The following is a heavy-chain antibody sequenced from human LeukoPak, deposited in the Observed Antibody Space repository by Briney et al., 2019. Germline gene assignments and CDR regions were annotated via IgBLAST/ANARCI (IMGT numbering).Heavy chain of an antibody. V-gene: IGHV3-23*01. Sequence: GGFLRLSCAASGFTFSSYAMSWVRQAPGKGLEWVSAISGSGGSTYYADSVKGRFTISRDNSKNTLYLQMNSLRAEDTAVYYCAKSLIVCSGGSCYQPGYWGQGTLVTVSS. D-gene: IGHD2-15*01. CDR1: GFTFSSYA. J-gene: IGHJ4*02. CDR2: ISGSGGST. CDR3: AKSLIVCSGGSCYQPGY.